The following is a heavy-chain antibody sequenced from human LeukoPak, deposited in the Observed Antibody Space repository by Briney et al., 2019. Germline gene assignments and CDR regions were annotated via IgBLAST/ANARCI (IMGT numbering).Heavy chain of an antibody. J-gene: IGHJ4*02. CDR1: GYTFSGYY. Sequence: ASVKVFCQASGYTFSGYYMHWVRQAPGQGLEWMGWINPNSGGTNYAQKIQGRVTMARDTSISTAYMELSRLRSDDTAVYYCAIAAACSISSCHIDYWGQGTLVTVSS. V-gene: IGHV1-2*02. D-gene: IGHD2-2*02. CDR2: INPNSGGT. CDR3: AIAAACSISSCHIDY.